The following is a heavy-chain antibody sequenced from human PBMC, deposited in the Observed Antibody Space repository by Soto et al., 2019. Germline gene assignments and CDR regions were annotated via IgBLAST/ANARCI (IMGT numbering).Heavy chain of an antibody. J-gene: IGHJ5*02. V-gene: IGHV3-48*02. CDR3: ARVIWSGHLTSDL. Sequence: EVQVVESGGGLVQPGGCLRLSCAASGFTFSSNSMNWVRQAPGKGLEWISYISSSSSTIYADSVKGRFTISRDNAKNSLYLQMNSLRDEDTAVYYCARVIWSGHLTSDLWGQGTLVTVSS. D-gene: IGHD3-3*01. CDR1: GFTFSSNS. CDR2: ISSSSSTI.